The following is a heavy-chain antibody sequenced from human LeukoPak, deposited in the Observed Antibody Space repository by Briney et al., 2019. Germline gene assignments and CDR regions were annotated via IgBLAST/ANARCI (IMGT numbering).Heavy chain of an antibody. J-gene: IGHJ5*02. CDR3: ARDLKYNILTGFRSSFGLDP. CDR1: GYTFTSYG. V-gene: IGHV1-18*01. Sequence: ASVKVSCKASGYTFTSYGISWVRQAPGQGLEWMGWISAYNGNTNYAQKLQGRVTMTTDTSTSTAYMELRSLRSDDTAVYYCARDLKYNILTGFRSSFGLDPWGQGTLVIVSS. CDR2: ISAYNGNT. D-gene: IGHD3-9*01.